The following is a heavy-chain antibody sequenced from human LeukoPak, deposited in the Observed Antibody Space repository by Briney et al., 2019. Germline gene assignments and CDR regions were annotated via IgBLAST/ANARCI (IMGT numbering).Heavy chain of an antibody. J-gene: IGHJ4*02. V-gene: IGHV3-30-3*02. Sequence: PGGSLRLSCAASGFSFSSYAMHWVRQAPGKGLEWVAAIPNDGSKIYYADSVKGRFTISRDNSKNTLYLQMNSLRAKDTAVYYCANERGYNYGYSFDYWGQGTLVTVSS. D-gene: IGHD5-18*01. CDR1: GFSFSSYA. CDR2: IPNDGSKI. CDR3: ANERGYNYGYSFDY.